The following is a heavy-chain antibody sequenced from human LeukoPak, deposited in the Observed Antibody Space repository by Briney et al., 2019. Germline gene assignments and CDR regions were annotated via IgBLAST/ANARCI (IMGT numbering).Heavy chain of an antibody. D-gene: IGHD6-13*01. CDR3: VKTPRSSSWYLHFDY. V-gene: IGHV3-64D*06. Sequence: QSGGSLRLSCAASGFTFSSYGMHWVRQAPGKGLEYVSAISSNGGSTYYADSVKGRFTISRDNSKNTLYLQMSSLRDEDTAVYYCVKTPRSSSWYLHFDYWGQGTLVTVSS. CDR2: ISSNGGST. CDR1: GFTFSSYG. J-gene: IGHJ4*02.